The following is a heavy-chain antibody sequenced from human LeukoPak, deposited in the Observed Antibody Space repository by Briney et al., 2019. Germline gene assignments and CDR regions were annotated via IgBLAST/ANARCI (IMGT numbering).Heavy chain of an antibody. CDR2: ISSSGSST. D-gene: IGHD6-6*01. CDR3: AKDRGQLVPKYSWFDP. V-gene: IGHV3-23*01. Sequence: GGSLRLSCAASGFTFSSYAMNWVRQAPGKGLEWVSAISSSGSSTYYADSVKGRFTISRDNSKNTLYLQMNSLRAEDTAVYYCAKDRGQLVPKYSWFDPWGQGTLVTVSS. CDR1: GFTFSSYA. J-gene: IGHJ5*02.